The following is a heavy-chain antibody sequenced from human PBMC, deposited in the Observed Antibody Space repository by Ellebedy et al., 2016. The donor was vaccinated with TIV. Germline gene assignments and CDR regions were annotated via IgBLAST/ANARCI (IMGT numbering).Heavy chain of an antibody. CDR2: IYYSVKT. CDR3: ARTDINSWFEWFDP. D-gene: IGHD3-10*01. CDR1: GGPISSSSCY. Sequence: MPSETLSLTCTVSGGPISSSSCYSGWIRQPPGKELAWTGNIYYSVKTYYNPSLKSRVTMSVDTSKSQLSLRLRSVTAADTAVYYCARTDINSWFEWFDPWGQGTLVTVSS. J-gene: IGHJ5*02. V-gene: IGHV4-39*01.